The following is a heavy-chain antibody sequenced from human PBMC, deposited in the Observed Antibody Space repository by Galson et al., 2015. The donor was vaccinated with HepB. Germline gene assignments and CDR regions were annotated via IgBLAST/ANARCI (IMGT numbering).Heavy chain of an antibody. V-gene: IGHV3-49*04. CDR3: TREWYSSSWYWVMGFDY. CDR1: GFTFGDYA. Sequence: SLRLSCAASGFTFGDYAMSWVRQAPGKGLEWVGFIRSKAYGGTTEYAASVKGRFTISRDDSKSIVYLQMNSLKTEDTAVYYCTREWYSSSWYWVMGFDYWGQGTLVTVSS. D-gene: IGHD6-13*01. CDR2: IRSKAYGGTT. J-gene: IGHJ4*02.